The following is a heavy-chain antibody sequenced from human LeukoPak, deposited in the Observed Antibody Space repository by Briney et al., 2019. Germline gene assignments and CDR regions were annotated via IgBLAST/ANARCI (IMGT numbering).Heavy chain of an antibody. D-gene: IGHD5-12*01. CDR3: ARSGYSNYMDV. CDR1: GFTFSSYS. J-gene: IGHJ6*03. CDR2: ISSSSSTI. V-gene: IGHV3-48*01. Sequence: GGSLRLSCAASGFTFSSYSMNWVRQAPGKGLEGVSYISSSSSTIYYAGSVKGRFTITRDSAKNSLYLQMNSLRAEDTAVYYCARSGYSNYMDVWGKGTTVTVSS.